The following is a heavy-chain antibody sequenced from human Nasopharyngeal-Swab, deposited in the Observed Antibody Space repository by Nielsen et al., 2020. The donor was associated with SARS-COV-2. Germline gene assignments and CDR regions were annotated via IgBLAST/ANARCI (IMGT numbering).Heavy chain of an antibody. CDR3: ARGEDWDYYDSSGFDN. Sequence: GESLKISCAASGFTFSSLWMSWVRQVPGKGLEWVADINPDGSEKFYVDSVKGRFTISRDNAKNSVFLQMNSLRAEDTAVYYCARGEDWDYYDSSGFDNWAQGTLVTVSS. CDR1: GFTFSSLW. J-gene: IGHJ4*02. CDR2: INPDGSEK. V-gene: IGHV3-7*01. D-gene: IGHD3-22*01.